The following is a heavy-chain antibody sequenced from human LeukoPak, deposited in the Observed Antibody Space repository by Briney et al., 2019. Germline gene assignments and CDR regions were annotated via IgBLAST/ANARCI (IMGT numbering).Heavy chain of an antibody. CDR1: GGSFSGYY. CDR3: AKDLSRTWSNDAFDI. CDR2: INDSGST. J-gene: IGHJ3*02. D-gene: IGHD1-26*01. V-gene: IGHV4-34*01. Sequence: SETPSLTCAVYGGSFSGYYWSWIRQPPGKGLEWIGEINDSGSTNYNPSLKSRVTISVDTSKNQFSLKLSSVTAADTAVYYCAKDLSRTWSNDAFDIWGQGTMVTVSS.